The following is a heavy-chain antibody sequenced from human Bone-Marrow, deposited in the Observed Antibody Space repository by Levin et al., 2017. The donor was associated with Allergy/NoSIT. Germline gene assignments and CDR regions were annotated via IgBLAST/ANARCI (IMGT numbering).Heavy chain of an antibody. J-gene: IGHJ5*02. CDR2: IFYSGAV. CDR1: GGAIFSSGYY. Sequence: SETLSLTCIVSGGAIFSSGYYWNWIRQRPGKGLEWIGYIFYSGAVHSNPSLKSRVTISMDPPKNQFSLRLTSVTAADTAVYFCASEGIFCSGVNCSPTNWFDTWGQGTLVTVSS. V-gene: IGHV4-31*03. CDR3: ASEGIFCSGVNCSPTNWFDT. D-gene: IGHD2-15*01.